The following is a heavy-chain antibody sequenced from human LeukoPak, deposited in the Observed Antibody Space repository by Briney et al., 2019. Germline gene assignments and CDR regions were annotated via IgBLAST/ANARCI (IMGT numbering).Heavy chain of an antibody. CDR1: GGSFSGYY. V-gene: IGHV4-34*01. J-gene: IGHJ6*02. D-gene: IGHD3-3*01. CDR2: INHSGST. CDR3: ARARLSTIFGVVADYYGMDV. Sequence: SETLSLTCAVYGGSFSGYYWSWIRQPPGKGLEWIGEINHSGSTNYNPSLKSRVTISVDTSKNQFSLKLSSVTAADTAVYYCARARLSTIFGVVADYYGMDVWGQGTTVTVSS.